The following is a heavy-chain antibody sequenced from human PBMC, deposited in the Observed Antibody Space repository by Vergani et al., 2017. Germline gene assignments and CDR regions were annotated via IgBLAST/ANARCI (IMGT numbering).Heavy chain of an antibody. Sequence: EVQLVESGGGLVKPGGSLRLSCAASGFTFSSSSMNWVRQAPGKGLEWVSSISSSSSYIYYADSVKGRFTISRDNAKNSLYLQMNSLRAEDTAVYYCARDLFYYDSSGYYSSFFDYWGQGTLVTVSS. CDR1: GFTFSSSS. J-gene: IGHJ4*02. D-gene: IGHD3-22*01. V-gene: IGHV3-21*01. CDR3: ARDLFYYDSSGYYSSFFDY. CDR2: ISSSSSYI.